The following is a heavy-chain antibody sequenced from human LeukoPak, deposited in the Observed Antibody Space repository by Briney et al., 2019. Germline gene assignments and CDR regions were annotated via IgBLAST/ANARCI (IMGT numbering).Heavy chain of an antibody. J-gene: IGHJ4*02. CDR3: AWFRGSYAVRPIDY. Sequence: ASVKVSCKASGGTFSSYAISWVRQAPGQGLEWMGRIIPILGIANYAQKLQGRVTMTTDTSTSTAYMELRSLRSDDTAVYYCAWFRGSYAVRPIDYWGQGTLDTV. CDR2: IIPILGIA. CDR1: GGTFSSYA. D-gene: IGHD1-26*01. V-gene: IGHV1-69*04.